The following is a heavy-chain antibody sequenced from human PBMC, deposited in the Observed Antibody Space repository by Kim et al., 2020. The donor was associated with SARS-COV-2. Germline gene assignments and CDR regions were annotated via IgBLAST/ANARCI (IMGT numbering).Heavy chain of an antibody. CDR3: ARGARYSSSWYTRLDY. V-gene: IGHV3-30*07. D-gene: IGHD6-13*01. Sequence: VKGRITISRDNSKNTLYLQMNSLRAEDTAVYYCARGARYSSSWYTRLDYWGQGTLVTVSS. J-gene: IGHJ4*02.